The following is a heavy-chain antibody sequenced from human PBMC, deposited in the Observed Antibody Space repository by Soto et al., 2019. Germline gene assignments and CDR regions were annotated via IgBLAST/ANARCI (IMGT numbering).Heavy chain of an antibody. J-gene: IGHJ6*02. V-gene: IGHV1-8*01. D-gene: IGHD3-16*01. Sequence: ASVKVSCKASGYTSSDFDINWLRQAAGQGPEWMGWMNAKSGDTFSAQRLQGKFNMTWDTSLSTAYMEVGSLTSDDAAIYYCARGNPFNYAGFDVWGQGTTVTVS. CDR2: MNAKSGDT. CDR3: ARGNPFNYAGFDV. CDR1: GYTSSDFD.